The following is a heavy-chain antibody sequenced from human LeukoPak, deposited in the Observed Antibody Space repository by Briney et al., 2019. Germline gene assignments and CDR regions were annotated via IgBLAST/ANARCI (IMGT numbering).Heavy chain of an antibody. CDR1: GGTFSSYA. CDR3: ARSPYYYDSSGYSVG. V-gene: IGHV1-69*05. D-gene: IGHD3-22*01. J-gene: IGHJ4*02. Sequence: SVKVSCKASGGTFSSYAISWVRQAPGQGLEWVGRIIPIFGTANYAQKFQGRVTITTDESTSTAYMELSSLRSEDTAVYYCARSPYYYDSSGYSVGWGQGTLVTVSS. CDR2: IIPIFGTA.